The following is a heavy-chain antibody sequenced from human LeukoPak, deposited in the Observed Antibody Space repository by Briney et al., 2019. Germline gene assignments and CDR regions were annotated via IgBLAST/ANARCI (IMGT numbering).Heavy chain of an antibody. Sequence: GGSLRLSCAASGFTLSSYGMHWVRQAPGKGLEWVAVISYDGSNKYYADSVKGRFTISRDNSKNTLYLQMNSLRAEDTAVYYCAKDEYSSSWSLGVYWGQGTLVTVSS. CDR3: AKDEYSSSWSLGVY. V-gene: IGHV3-30*18. J-gene: IGHJ4*02. CDR2: ISYDGSNK. D-gene: IGHD6-13*01. CDR1: GFTLSSYG.